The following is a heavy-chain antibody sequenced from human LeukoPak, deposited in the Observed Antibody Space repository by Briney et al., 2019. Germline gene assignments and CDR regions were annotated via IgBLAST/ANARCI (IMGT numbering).Heavy chain of an antibody. CDR3: ARENRGYCGGDCYIY. CDR1: GYTFTSYY. Sequence: ASVKVSCKASGYTFTSYYMHWVRQAPGQGLEWMGIINPSGGSTSCAQKFQGRVTMTRDTSTSTVYMELSSLRSEDTAVYYCARENRGYCGGDCYIYWGQGTLVTVSS. V-gene: IGHV1-46*01. CDR2: INPSGGST. D-gene: IGHD2-21*02. J-gene: IGHJ4*02.